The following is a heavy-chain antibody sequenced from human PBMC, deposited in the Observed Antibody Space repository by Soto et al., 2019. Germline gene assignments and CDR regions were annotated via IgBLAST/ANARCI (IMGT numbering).Heavy chain of an antibody. J-gene: IGHJ3*02. CDR2: IIKDGSSK. D-gene: IGHD2-8*01. V-gene: IGHV3-30*03. Sequence: QVQLVESGGGVVQPGRSLRLSCAASGFRFSDYGMHWVRQAPGKGLEWVAFIIKDGSSKFYADSVKGRFTTSRDNSKSTVNLQMNSLRSEDTAVYYCAREVNGPVGAFDNWGQGTRVTVSS. CDR3: AREVNGPVGAFDN. CDR1: GFRFSDYG.